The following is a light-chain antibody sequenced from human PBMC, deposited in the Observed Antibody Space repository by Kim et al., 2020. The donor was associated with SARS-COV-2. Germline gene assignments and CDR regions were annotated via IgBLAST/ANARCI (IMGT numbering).Light chain of an antibody. CDR2: VAS. V-gene: IGKV1-6*01. J-gene: IGKJ2*01. CDR3: LQDSSYPYT. Sequence: SASVGDRVTITCRASQVIGAYLNWYQQKSGKAPKLLIYVASSLETGFPSRFDGSGAGTDFTLTISNLQPEDVASYYCLQDSSYPYTFGQGTKLEI. CDR1: QVIGAY.